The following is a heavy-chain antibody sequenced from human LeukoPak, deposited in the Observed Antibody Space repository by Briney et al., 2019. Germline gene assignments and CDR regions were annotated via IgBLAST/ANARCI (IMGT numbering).Heavy chain of an antibody. V-gene: IGHV1-18*01. Sequence: ASVKVSCKASGYTFTINGISWVRQGPGQGLEWMGWISTNNGDTKYGKKFQGRVVMTTDTSTSTTYMGVRSLRSDDTAVYYCARDDDYNPLVHWGQGTLVTVSS. CDR1: GYTFTING. CDR3: ARDDDYNPLVH. D-gene: IGHD4/OR15-4a*01. CDR2: ISTNNGDT. J-gene: IGHJ4*02.